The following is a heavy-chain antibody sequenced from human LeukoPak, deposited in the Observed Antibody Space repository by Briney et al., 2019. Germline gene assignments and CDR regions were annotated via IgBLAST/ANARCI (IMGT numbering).Heavy chain of an antibody. CDR2: MNPNSGNT. V-gene: IGHV1-8*01. CDR1: GYTFTSYD. Sequence: ASVKVSCKASGYTFTSYDINWVRQATGQGLEWMGWMNPNSGNTGYAQKFQGRVTITRNTSISTAYMELSSLRSEDTAVYYCARPDFWSGYYEAGGDYWGQGTLVTASS. J-gene: IGHJ4*02. CDR3: ARPDFWSGYYEAGGDY. D-gene: IGHD3-3*01.